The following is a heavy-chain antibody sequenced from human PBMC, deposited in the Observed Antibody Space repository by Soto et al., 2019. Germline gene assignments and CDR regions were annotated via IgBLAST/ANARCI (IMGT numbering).Heavy chain of an antibody. J-gene: IGHJ4*02. D-gene: IGHD2-8*01. V-gene: IGHV4-30-2*01. CDR3: ARGHDANND. Sequence: QVQLQESGSGLVKPSQTLSLTCAVSGGSISSGGYSWSWIRQPPGKGLEWIGYIYHSGSTYYNPSLKSPLTISMDTAKNQFSLKLTSVTAADTAVHYCARGHDANNDWGQGTLVTVSS. CDR1: GGSISSGGYS. CDR2: IYHSGST.